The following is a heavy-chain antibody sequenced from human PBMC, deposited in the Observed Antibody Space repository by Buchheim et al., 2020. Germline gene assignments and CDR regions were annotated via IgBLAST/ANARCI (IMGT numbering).Heavy chain of an antibody. CDR3: ARVAEAGRNWFDP. J-gene: IGHJ5*02. V-gene: IGHV1-18*04. CDR2: ISANNGYT. Sequence: QVQLVQSGAEVKKPGASVKVSCKASDYTFARYGISWVRQSPGQGLEWMGWISANNGYTNYAQKFQGRVTMTTATSTSTAYMELRSLITDDTAVYYCARVAEAGRNWFDPWGQGTL. CDR1: DYTFARYG.